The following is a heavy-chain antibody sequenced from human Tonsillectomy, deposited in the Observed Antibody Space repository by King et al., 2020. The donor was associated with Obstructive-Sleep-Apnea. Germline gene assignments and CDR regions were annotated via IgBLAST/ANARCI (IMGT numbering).Heavy chain of an antibody. CDR3: ATPRGSGWSFDY. V-gene: IGHV3-7*03. J-gene: IGHJ4*02. CDR2: IKQDGSEK. D-gene: IGHD6-19*01. CDR1: GFTVSSYW. Sequence: VQLVESGGGLVQPGGCLRLSCAASGFTVSSYWMSWVRQAQGKGLEWVANIKQDGSEKYYVGSVKGRFTISRDNAKNSLYLQMNSLRAEDTALYYCATPRGSGWSFDYWGQGTLVTVSS.